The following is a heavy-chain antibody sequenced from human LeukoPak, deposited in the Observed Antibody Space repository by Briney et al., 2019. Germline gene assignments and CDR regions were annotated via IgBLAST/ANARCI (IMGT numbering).Heavy chain of an antibody. J-gene: IGHJ4*02. D-gene: IGHD3-22*01. CDR3: ARAFTLAIRGYLGY. CDR2: INPNSGGT. Sequence: ASVKVSRKASGYTVTSYGISWVRQAPGQGLEWMGRINPNSGGTNYAQKFQGRVTMARDTSISTAYMELSRLRSDDTAVYYCARAFTLAIRGYLGYWGQGTLVTVSS. CDR1: GYTVTSYG. V-gene: IGHV1-2*06.